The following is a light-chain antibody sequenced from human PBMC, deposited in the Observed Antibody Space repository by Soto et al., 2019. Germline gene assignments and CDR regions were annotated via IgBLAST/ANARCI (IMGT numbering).Light chain of an antibody. CDR1: QTISSW. CDR2: KAS. CDR3: QHYNSSSEA. V-gene: IGKV1-5*03. Sequence: DIQMTQSPSTLCGSVGDRGTLSCRASQTISSWLAWYQQKPGKAPKILICKASTLTSGVPSRFSGSGSGTEFTLTISSLQPDDFATYYCQHYNSSSEAFGQGTKV. J-gene: IGKJ1*01.